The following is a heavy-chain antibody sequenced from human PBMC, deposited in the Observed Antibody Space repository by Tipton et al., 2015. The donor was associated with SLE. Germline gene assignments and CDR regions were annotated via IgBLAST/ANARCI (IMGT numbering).Heavy chain of an antibody. J-gene: IGHJ3*02. CDR3: ARDVAARWAFDI. CDR1: GDSISSGAYY. CDR2: IYYSGST. Sequence: TLSLTCTVSGDSISSGAYYWNWIRQHPGKGLEWIGHIYYSGSTYYNPSLKSRVTVSLDTSKNQFSLKMNSVTAADTAVYYCARDVAARWAFDIWGQGTMVTVSS. D-gene: IGHD4-23*01. V-gene: IGHV4-31*03.